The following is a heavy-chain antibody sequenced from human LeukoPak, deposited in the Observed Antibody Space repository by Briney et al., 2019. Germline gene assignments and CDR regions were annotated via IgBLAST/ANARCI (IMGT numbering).Heavy chain of an antibody. V-gene: IGHV3-7*04. Sequence: GGSLRLSCAASGFAFSSYAMTWVRQAPGKGLEWVAQISQDGTESYSVDSVRGRFTISRDNAKNSVYLQMNSLRPEDTAVYYCARDSTGTVFDLWGQGTLVTVSS. D-gene: IGHD1-1*01. CDR3: ARDSTGTVFDL. J-gene: IGHJ4*02. CDR2: ISQDGTES. CDR1: GFAFSSYA.